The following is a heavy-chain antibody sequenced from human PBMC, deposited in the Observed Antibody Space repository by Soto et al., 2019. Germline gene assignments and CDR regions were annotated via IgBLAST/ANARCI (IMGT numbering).Heavy chain of an antibody. J-gene: IGHJ6*02. V-gene: IGHV4-34*01. Sequence: RSLTCAVYGGSFSGYYWSWIRQPPGKGLEWIGEINHSGSTNYNPSLKSRVTISVDTSKNQFSLKLSSVTAADTAVYYCARSAGIAVAGTDPRRHYYGMDVWGQGTTVTVSS. CDR1: GGSFSGYY. CDR3: ARSAGIAVAGTDPRRHYYGMDV. CDR2: INHSGST. D-gene: IGHD6-19*01.